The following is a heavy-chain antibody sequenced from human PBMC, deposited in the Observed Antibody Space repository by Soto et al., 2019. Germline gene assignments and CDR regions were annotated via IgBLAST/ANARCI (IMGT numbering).Heavy chain of an antibody. V-gene: IGHV5-51*01. D-gene: IGHD1-1*01. CDR3: ARHDDGLERYYYYGMDV. J-gene: IGHJ6*02. CDR1: GYSFTSYW. Sequence: GESLKISCKGSGYSFTSYWIGWVRQMPGKGLEWMGIIYPGDSDTRYSPSFQGQVTISADKSISTAYLQWSSLKASDTAMYYCARHDDGLERYYYYGMDVWGQGTTVTVSS. CDR2: IYPGDSDT.